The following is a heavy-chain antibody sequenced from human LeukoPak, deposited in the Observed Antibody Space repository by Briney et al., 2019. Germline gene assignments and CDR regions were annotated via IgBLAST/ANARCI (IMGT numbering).Heavy chain of an antibody. V-gene: IGHV1-2*02. CDR2: INPNSGGT. Sequence: GGSLRLSCAASGFTFSSYGMDWVRQAPGQGLEWMGWINPNSGGTNYAQKFQGRVTMTRDTSISTAYMELSRLRSDDTAVNHCARDLTRYSSSPWGQGTLVTVSS. D-gene: IGHD6-13*01. CDR1: GFTFSSYG. J-gene: IGHJ5*02. CDR3: ARDLTRYSSSP.